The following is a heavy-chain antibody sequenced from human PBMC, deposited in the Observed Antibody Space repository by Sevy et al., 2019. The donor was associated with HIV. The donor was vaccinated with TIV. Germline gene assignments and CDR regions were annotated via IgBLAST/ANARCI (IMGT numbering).Heavy chain of an antibody. V-gene: IGHV3-23*01. Sequence: GGSLRLSCAVSGFSFDSYGMTWVRQAPGKGLEWVSAISGSGTRTYYADSVKGRFIISRDNSKNTLDLQMNSLRAVDTGIYYCGKGGGGHYDPDEIAYYFYYYNMDVWGKGTTVTVSS. J-gene: IGHJ6*03. CDR1: GFSFDSYG. CDR2: ISGSGTRT. CDR3: GKGGGGHYDPDEIAYYFYYYNMDV. D-gene: IGHD3-22*01.